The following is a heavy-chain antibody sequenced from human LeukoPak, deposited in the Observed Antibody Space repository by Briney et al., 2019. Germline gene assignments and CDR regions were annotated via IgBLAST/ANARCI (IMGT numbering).Heavy chain of an antibody. CDR1: GFTFSSYS. CDR2: ISGSGHST. CDR3: AQPKVPSARRFDY. V-gene: IGHV3-23*01. D-gene: IGHD2-2*01. J-gene: IGHJ4*02. Sequence: GGSLRLSCAASGFTFSSYSMNWVRQAPGKGLEWVSVISGSGHSTYYAESVKGRFTISRDNSKNTLYLQINSLRAEDTAVYYCAQPKVPSARRFDYWGRGTLVTVSS.